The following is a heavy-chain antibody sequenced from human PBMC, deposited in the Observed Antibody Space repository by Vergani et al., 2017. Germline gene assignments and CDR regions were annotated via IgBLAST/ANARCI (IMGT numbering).Heavy chain of an antibody. CDR1: GGSISSGSYY. Sequence: QVQLQESGPGLVKPSQTLSLTCTVSGGSISSGSYYWSWIRQPAGKGLEWIGRIYTSGSTNYNPSLKSRVTISVDTSKNQFSLKLSSVTAADTAVYYCARDRPPTVTTFYYYGMDVWGQGP. J-gene: IGHJ6*02. CDR2: IYTSGST. V-gene: IGHV4-61*02. CDR3: ARDRPPTVTTFYYYGMDV. D-gene: IGHD4-17*01.